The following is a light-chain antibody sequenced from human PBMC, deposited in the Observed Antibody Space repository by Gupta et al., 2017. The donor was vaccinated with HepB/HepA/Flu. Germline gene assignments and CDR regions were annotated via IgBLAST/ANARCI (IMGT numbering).Light chain of an antibody. J-gene: IGLJ1*01. Sequence: QSALTQPRSVSGSPGPSLTISFTRTSSDVGSYNYVSLDQQHPGKAHILMVYDVSKSPAGVPGCFSGSKSGNTASLTISAPEEEEEADYYCGADAGTDNYVFGAGTKVTVL. CDR1: SSDVGSYNY. CDR3: GADAGTDNYV. V-gene: IGLV2-11*01. CDR2: DVS.